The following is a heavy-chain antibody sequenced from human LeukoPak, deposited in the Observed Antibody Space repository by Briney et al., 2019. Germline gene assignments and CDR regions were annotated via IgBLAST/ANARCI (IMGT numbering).Heavy chain of an antibody. J-gene: IGHJ4*02. CDR1: GGTFSSYA. CDR3: ASSYDILTGYYR. CDR2: IVPIFGTA. D-gene: IGHD3-9*01. V-gene: IGHV1-69*13. Sequence: ASVTVSCTASGGTFSSYAISWVRQAPGQGLEWMGGIVPIFGTANYAQKFQGRVTITADESTSTAYMELSSLRSEDTAVYYCASSYDILTGYYRWGQGTLVTVSS.